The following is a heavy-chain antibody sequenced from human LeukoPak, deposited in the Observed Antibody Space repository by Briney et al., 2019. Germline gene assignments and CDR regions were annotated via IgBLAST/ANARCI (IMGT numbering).Heavy chain of an antibody. Sequence: ASVKVSCKASGYTFTNFGISWVRQAPGQGLEWMGWISAYNGNTNYAQRLQGRVTMTTDTSTSTAYMELRSLRSDDTAVYYCARDSSPYYYDSSGYYSGYFQHWGQGTLVTVSS. CDR2: ISAYNGNT. J-gene: IGHJ1*01. V-gene: IGHV1-18*01. CDR3: ARDSSPYYYDSSGYYSGYFQH. D-gene: IGHD3-22*01. CDR1: GYTFTNFG.